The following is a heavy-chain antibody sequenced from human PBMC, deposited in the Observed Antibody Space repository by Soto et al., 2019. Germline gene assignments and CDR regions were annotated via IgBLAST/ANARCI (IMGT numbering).Heavy chain of an antibody. V-gene: IGHV4-34*01. CDR3: STRAYDTNGYYRFDP. CDR2: INHSGRV. D-gene: IGHD3-22*01. CDR1: GGSFSGHS. J-gene: IGHJ5*01. Sequence: SETLSLTCAVYGGSFSGHSWTWIRQSPGKGLEWIGDINHSGRVNYSPSLKSRVTISLDTSKNQFSLTLSAVTAADTAMYYCSTRAYDTNGYYRFDPWGQETLVTVS.